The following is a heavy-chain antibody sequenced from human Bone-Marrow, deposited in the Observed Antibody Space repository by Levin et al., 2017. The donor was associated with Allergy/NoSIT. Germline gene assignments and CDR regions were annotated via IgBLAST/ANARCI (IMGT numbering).Heavy chain of an antibody. CDR3: ARSTGTAAFDI. CDR2: ISSYTFTK. V-gene: IGHV3-48*01. Sequence: PGGSLRLSCAASGFTFSTSHMNWVRQAPGKGLEWLSYISSYTFTKYSADSVQGRFTVSRDNAKNSVFLQMNSLRAEDTAVYYCARSTGTAAFDIWGQGTMVTVSS. J-gene: IGHJ3*02. CDR1: GFTFSTSH. D-gene: IGHD1-1*01.